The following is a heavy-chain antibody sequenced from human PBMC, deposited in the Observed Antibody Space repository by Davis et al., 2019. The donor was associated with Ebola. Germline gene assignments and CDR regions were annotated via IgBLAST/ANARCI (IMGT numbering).Heavy chain of an antibody. CDR1: GFSFSSYA. CDR3: AKDRQWLGLFDY. CDR2: ISGSGGST. J-gene: IGHJ4*02. D-gene: IGHD6-19*01. Sequence: GGSLRLSCAASGFSFSSYAMSWVRQAPGKGLEWVSAISGSGGSTYYADSVKGRFTISRDNSKNTLYLQMNSLRAEDTAVYYCAKDRQWLGLFDYWGQGTLVTVSS. V-gene: IGHV3-23*01.